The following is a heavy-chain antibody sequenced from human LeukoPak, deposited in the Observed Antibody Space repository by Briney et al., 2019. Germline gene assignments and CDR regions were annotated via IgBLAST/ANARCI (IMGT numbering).Heavy chain of an antibody. V-gene: IGHV3-74*01. CDR2: INGDGSDP. D-gene: IGHD1-14*01. CDR1: GFSFSTSW. Sequence: PGGSPRLSCAASGFSFSTSWTYWLRQAPGKGLVWVSRINGDGSDPSYADSVKGRFTISRDNAKNTLYLQMESLSAEDTAVYFCARDGTFTGSSNYYYIDVWGKGTTVTISS. J-gene: IGHJ6*03. CDR3: ARDGTFTGSSNYYYIDV.